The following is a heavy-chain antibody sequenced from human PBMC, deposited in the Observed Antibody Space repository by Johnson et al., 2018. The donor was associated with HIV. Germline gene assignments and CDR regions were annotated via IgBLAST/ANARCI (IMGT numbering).Heavy chain of an antibody. CDR3: ARVKGITVFGVVRPHGAFDI. Sequence: VQLVESGGGLVQPGGSLRLSCAASGITVSSNYMSWVRQAPGKGLEWVSVIFTVGDVYYADSVKGRFTISRDNSKNTLYLQMNSLRVEDTAVYYCARVKGITVFGVVRPHGAFDIWGQGTMVTVSS. J-gene: IGHJ3*02. CDR2: IFTVGDV. CDR1: GITVSSNY. V-gene: IGHV3-66*01. D-gene: IGHD3-3*01.